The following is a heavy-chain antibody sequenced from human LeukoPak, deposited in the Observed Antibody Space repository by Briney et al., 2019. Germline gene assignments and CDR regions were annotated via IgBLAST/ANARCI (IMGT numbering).Heavy chain of an antibody. CDR1: GGSISNNSYY. V-gene: IGHV4-39*01. CDR2: FYYSGST. CDR3: ARLSSGWYDTDY. Sequence: SETLSLTCTVSGGSISNNSYYWGWIRQPPGRGLEWIGSFYYSGSTYYNPSLKSRATISVDPSKNQFSLKVTSVTAADTAVYYCARLSSGWYDTDYWGQGTLVTVSS. D-gene: IGHD6-19*01. J-gene: IGHJ4*02.